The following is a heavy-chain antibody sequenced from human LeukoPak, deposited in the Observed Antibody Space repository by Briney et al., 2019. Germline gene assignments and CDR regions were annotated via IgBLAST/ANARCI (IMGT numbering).Heavy chain of an antibody. CDR1: GGTFSIYA. CDR3: ARGPIVVVPASGPLGPN. Sequence: RASVTVSFTASGGTFSIYAISWVRQAPGQGLEWMGGIIPIFGTANYAQKFQGRVTITADKSTSTAYMELSSLRSEDTAVYYCARGPIVVVPASGPLGPNWGQGTLVTVSS. V-gene: IGHV1-69*06. D-gene: IGHD2-2*01. CDR2: IIPIFGTA. J-gene: IGHJ4*02.